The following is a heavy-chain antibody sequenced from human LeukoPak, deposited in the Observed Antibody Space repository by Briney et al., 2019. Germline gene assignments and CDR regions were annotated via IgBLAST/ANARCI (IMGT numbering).Heavy chain of an antibody. CDR3: ARRHYDILTGPGIGPSDY. CDR1: GYSFTSYW. Sequence: GESLKISCKGSGYSFTSYWIGWVRQMPGKGLEWMGIIYPGDSDTRYSPSFQGQVTISADKSISTAYLQWSSLKASDTAMYYCARRHYDILTGPGIGPSDYWGQGTLVTVSS. V-gene: IGHV5-51*01. J-gene: IGHJ4*02. D-gene: IGHD3-9*01. CDR2: IYPGDSDT.